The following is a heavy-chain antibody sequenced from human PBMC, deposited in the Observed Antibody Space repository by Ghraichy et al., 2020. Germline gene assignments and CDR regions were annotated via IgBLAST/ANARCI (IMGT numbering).Heavy chain of an antibody. V-gene: IGHV3-48*02. D-gene: IGHD3-10*01. CDR1: GFSFGSYN. J-gene: IGHJ4*02. CDR3: ARDPWGDFYASGSYLVY. CDR2: ISSSSGSV. Sequence: GESLNISCAASGFSFGSYNMNWVRQAPGKGLEWLASISSSSGSVYYADSVEGRFTISRDNAKNSLYLHMNSLRDDDTAVYYCARDPWGDFYASGSYLVYWGQGTQVTVTS.